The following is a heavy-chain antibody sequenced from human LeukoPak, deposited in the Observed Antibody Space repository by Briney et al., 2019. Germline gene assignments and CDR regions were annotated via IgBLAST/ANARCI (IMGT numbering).Heavy chain of an antibody. CDR2: IRKKGAST. V-gene: IGHV3-23*01. J-gene: IGHJ4*02. CDR1: GIRLSTYS. CDR3: AKPGVVIRAILVIGYHQEAYHYDF. Sequence: GGSLRPSCLLAGIRLSTYSMTWDRPPPRGGLEWDSYIRKKGASTTHTDSVKARLTISRDTSLNTLYLQMTNLRAEPTAVYFCAKPGVVIRAILVIGYHQEAYHYDFWGQGVLVTVSS. D-gene: IGHD3-16*02.